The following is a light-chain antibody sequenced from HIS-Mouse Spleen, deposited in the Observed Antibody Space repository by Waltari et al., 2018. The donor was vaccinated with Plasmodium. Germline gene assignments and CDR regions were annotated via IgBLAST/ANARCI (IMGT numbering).Light chain of an antibody. Sequence: QSALTQPPSASGSPGQSVTISCTGTRSDVGGYNYVSWYQQHPGKAPKLMIYEVSKRPSGGPDRCSGSKSGTSATLGITGLQTGDEADYYCGTWDSSLSAGVVFGGGTKLTVL. J-gene: IGLJ2*01. CDR3: GTWDSSLSAGVV. V-gene: IGLV2-8*01. CDR1: RSDVGGYNY. CDR2: EVS.